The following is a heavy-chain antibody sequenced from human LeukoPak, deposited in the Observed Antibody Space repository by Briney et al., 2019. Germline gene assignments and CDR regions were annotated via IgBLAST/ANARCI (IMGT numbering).Heavy chain of an antibody. Sequence: PSETLSLTCTVSGGSISSSSYYWCWIRQPPGKGLEWIGSIYYSGSTYYNPSLKSRVTISVDTSKNQFSLKLSSVTAADTAVYYCASLYCSGGSCYLSGFDYWGQGTLVTVSS. V-gene: IGHV4-39*01. D-gene: IGHD2-15*01. J-gene: IGHJ4*02. CDR3: ASLYCSGGSCYLSGFDY. CDR1: GGSISSSSYY. CDR2: IYYSGST.